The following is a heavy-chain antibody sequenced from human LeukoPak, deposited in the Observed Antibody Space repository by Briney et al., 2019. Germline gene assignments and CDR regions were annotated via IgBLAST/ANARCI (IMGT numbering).Heavy chain of an antibody. J-gene: IGHJ4*02. CDR2: INHSGST. CDR1: GGSFSGYC. V-gene: IGHV4-34*01. D-gene: IGHD3-9*01. CDR3: ARRMNYDILTGYYTHAPDFDY. Sequence: SETLSLTCAVYGGSFSGYCWSWIRQPPGEGLEWIGEINHSGSTNYNPSLKSRVTISVDTSKNQFSLKLSSVTAADTAVYYCARRMNYDILTGYYTHAPDFDYWGQGTLVTVSS.